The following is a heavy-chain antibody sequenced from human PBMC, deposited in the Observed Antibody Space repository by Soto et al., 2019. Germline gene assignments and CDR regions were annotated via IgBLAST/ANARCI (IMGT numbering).Heavy chain of an antibody. Sequence: QVQLVQSGAELKKPGSSVNVSCKASGTTFSSYGFNWVRQAPGHGLAWMGGIIPVLGTINYAQKFQGRVTITAEKSTSTVYIDLSRLRSEDTVLYYCARGTLFCGGDCYFDHWGLGTLVTVSS. D-gene: IGHD2-21*02. CDR1: GTTFSSYG. CDR2: IIPVLGTI. CDR3: ARGTLFCGGDCYFDH. J-gene: IGHJ4*02. V-gene: IGHV1-69*06.